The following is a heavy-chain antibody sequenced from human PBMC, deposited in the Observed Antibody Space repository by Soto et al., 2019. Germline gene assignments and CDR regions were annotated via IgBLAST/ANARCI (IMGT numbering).Heavy chain of an antibody. CDR1: GFTFSTYA. J-gene: IGHJ6*03. CDR2: ITTSGGNT. D-gene: IGHD2-8*01. Sequence: GGSLRLSYAASGFTFSTYAMSWVRPAPGKGLEWVSTITTSGGNTYYADSVQGRFTISRDNSKNTLYLQMNSLRAEDTAVYYCAGRYCTNGVCYTNYYYYIDVWGKGTTVTVSS. CDR3: AGRYCTNGVCYTNYYYYIDV. V-gene: IGHV3-23*01.